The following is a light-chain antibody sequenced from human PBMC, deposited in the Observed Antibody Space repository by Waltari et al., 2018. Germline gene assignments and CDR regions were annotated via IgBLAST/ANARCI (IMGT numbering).Light chain of an antibody. CDR3: QQYGDSPLYT. Sequence: EYVLTQSPGTLSLSPGERATLSCRASQSAASIYLAWYQQTPGQAPRLPIYGASNRATGIPDSFSGSGSGKDFTLTISRLEPEDFAVYYCQQYGDSPLYTFGRGTKLEIK. CDR1: QSAASIY. V-gene: IGKV3-20*01. J-gene: IGKJ2*01. CDR2: GAS.